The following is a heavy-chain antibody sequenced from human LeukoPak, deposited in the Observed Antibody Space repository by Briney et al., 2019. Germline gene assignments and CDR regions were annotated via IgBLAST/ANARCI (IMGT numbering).Heavy chain of an antibody. CDR3: AKDRSRYYYYFYCMDV. J-gene: IGHJ6*02. V-gene: IGHV3-30*18. CDR1: GITFSRCG. Sequence: GGSLRLSCAASGITFSRCGMHWVRQAPGKGLEWVAVISDDGSNKYYADSVKGRFTISRDNSKDTLYLQMNSLRDEDTAVYYCAKDRSRYYYYFYCMDVWGQGTTVTVSS. CDR2: ISDDGSNK.